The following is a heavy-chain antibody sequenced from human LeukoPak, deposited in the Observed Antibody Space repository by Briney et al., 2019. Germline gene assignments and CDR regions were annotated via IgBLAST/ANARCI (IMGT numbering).Heavy chain of an antibody. V-gene: IGHV3-30*19. CDR2: ISYDGSNK. J-gene: IGHJ4*02. Sequence: PGGSLRLSCAASGFTFSSYGMHWVRQAPGKGLEWVAVISYDGSNKYYADSVKGRFTISRDNSKNTLYLQMNSLRAEDTAVYYCARVGRGDYLLDFDYWGQGTLVTVSS. CDR3: ARVGRGDYLLDFDY. D-gene: IGHD4-17*01. CDR1: GFTFSSYG.